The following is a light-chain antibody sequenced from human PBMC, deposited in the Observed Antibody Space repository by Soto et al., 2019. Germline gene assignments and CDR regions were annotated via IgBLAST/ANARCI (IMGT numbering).Light chain of an antibody. CDR3: QQSYSPPLT. J-gene: IGKJ4*01. CDR1: QTVFCGINKKNY. Sequence: DIVMTQSPDSLAVSLGERATMHCKSSQTVFCGINKKNYLAWYQHKPGQPPKLLIYWASTRESGVPDRFSGSGSGTDFTLTINSLQAEDVAVYYCQQSYSPPLTFGGGTKVEIK. V-gene: IGKV4-1*01. CDR2: WAS.